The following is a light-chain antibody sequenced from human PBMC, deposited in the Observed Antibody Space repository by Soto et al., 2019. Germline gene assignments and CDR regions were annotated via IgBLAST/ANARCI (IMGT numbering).Light chain of an antibody. V-gene: IGKV1-39*01. Sequence: DIQMTQSPSSLSASVEDRVTITCRASQSISSYLNWYQQKPGKAPKLLIYAASSLQSGAPSRFSGSGSGTDFTLTISSLQPEDCATYYCQQSDSTLALTFGGGTKVEIK. CDR2: AAS. CDR1: QSISSY. J-gene: IGKJ4*01. CDR3: QQSDSTLALT.